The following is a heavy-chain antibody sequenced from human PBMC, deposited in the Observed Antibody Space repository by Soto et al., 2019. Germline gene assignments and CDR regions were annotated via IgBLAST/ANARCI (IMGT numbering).Heavy chain of an antibody. CDR3: ARVFQTMVRGVIISGFDY. J-gene: IGHJ4*02. CDR1: GGSFSGYY. Sequence: SETLSLTCAVYGGSFSGYYWSWIRQPPGKGLEWIGEINHSGSTNYNPSLKSRVTISVDTSKNQFSLKLSSVTAADTAVYYCARVFQTMVRGVIISGFDYWGQGTLVTVSS. CDR2: INHSGST. V-gene: IGHV4-34*01. D-gene: IGHD3-10*01.